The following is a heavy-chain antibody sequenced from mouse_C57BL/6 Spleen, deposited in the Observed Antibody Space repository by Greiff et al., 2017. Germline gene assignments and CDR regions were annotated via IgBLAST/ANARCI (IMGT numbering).Heavy chain of an antibody. CDR2: IDPSDSYT. D-gene: IGHD2-4*01. CDR3: ARRGYDYDVDY. Sequence: QVQLKQPGAELVMPGASVKLSCKASGYTFTSYWMHWVKQRPGQGLEWIGEIDPSDSYTNYNQKFKGKSTLTVDKSSSTAYMQLSSLTSEDSAVYYCARRGYDYDVDYWGQGTTLTVSS. V-gene: IGHV1-69*01. CDR1: GYTFTSYW. J-gene: IGHJ2*01.